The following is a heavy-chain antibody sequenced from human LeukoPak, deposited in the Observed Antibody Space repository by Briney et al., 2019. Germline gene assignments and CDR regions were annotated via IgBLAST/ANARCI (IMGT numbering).Heavy chain of an antibody. D-gene: IGHD2-2*01. V-gene: IGHV1-69*01. CDR3: ARGEYQLLGDAFDI. J-gene: IGHJ3*02. CDR2: IIPIFDTA. CDR1: GGTFSSYA. Sequence: SVTVSCKASGGTFSSYAISWVRQAPGQGREWMGGIIPIFDTANYAQKFQGSVTITADESTSTAYMELSSLRSEDTAVYYCARGEYQLLGDAFDIWGQGTMVTVSS.